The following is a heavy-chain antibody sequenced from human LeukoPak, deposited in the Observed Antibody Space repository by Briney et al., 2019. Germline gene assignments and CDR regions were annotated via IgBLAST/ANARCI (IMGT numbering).Heavy chain of an antibody. CDR2: IYYSGST. J-gene: IGHJ4*02. V-gene: IGHV4-39*02. Sequence: SXGXIXRSXYYXGWVRQPPGRGLEWIGSIYYSGSTYYNPSLKSRVTISVDTSHHHFSLTLSSAPAADTAVYYCARRQSTYCSSTSCYRRDVDYWGQGTLVTVSS. D-gene: IGHD2-2*01. CDR3: ARRQSTYCSSTSCYRRDVDY. CDR1: XGXIXRSXYY.